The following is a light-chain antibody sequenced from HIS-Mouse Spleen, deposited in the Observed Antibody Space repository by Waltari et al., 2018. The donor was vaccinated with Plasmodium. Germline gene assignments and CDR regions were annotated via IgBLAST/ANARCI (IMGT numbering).Light chain of an antibody. Sequence: QSALTQPASASGSPGQSITISCTGTSSDVGGYNYVSWYQQHPGKAPKRMIYEVSNRPSGVSTRFSGSKSGNTASLTISGLQAEDEADYYCSSYTSSSTLDVFGTGTKVTVL. CDR1: SSDVGGYNY. V-gene: IGLV2-14*01. CDR2: EVS. J-gene: IGLJ1*01. CDR3: SSYTSSSTLDV.